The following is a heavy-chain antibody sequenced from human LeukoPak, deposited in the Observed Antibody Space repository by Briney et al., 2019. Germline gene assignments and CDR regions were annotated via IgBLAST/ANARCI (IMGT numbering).Heavy chain of an antibody. CDR2: IIPIFGTA. CDR3: AGRGLRLGELSFDY. V-gene: IGHV1-69*13. J-gene: IGHJ4*02. CDR1: GGTFSSYA. Sequence: SVKVSCKASGGTFSSYAISWVRQAPGQGLEWMGGIIPIFGTANYAQKFQGRVTITADESTSTAYMELSSLRSEDTAVYYCAGRGLRLGELSFDYWGQGTLVTVSS. D-gene: IGHD3-16*02.